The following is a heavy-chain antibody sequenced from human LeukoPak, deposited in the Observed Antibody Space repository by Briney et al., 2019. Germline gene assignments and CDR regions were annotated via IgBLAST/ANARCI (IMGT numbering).Heavy chain of an antibody. J-gene: IGHJ5*02. CDR3: ARDATLTTTGSIRWFDP. CDR1: GGTFSGYA. D-gene: IGHD4/OR15-4a*01. Sequence: SVKVSCKASGGTFSGYAISWVRQAPGQGLEWMGGIIPIFGTANYAQKFQGRVTITADKSTSTAYMELSSLRSEDTAVYYCARDATLTTTGSIRWFDPWGRGTLVTVSS. V-gene: IGHV1-69*06. CDR2: IIPIFGTA.